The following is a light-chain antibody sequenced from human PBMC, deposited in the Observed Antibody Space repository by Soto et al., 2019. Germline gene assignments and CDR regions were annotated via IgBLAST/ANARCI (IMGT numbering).Light chain of an antibody. V-gene: IGLV2-14*01. Sequence: QSALTQSASVSGSPGQSITISCTGTSSDVGNYNYDSWYQHHPGKAPKLMIYEVSNRPSGVSNRFSGSKSGNTASLTISGLQAEDEADYYCSSYTSTSTYVFGTGTKVTVL. J-gene: IGLJ1*01. CDR1: SSDVGNYNY. CDR2: EVS. CDR3: SSYTSTSTYV.